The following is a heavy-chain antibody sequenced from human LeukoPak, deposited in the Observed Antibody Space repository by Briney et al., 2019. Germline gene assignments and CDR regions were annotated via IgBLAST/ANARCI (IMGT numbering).Heavy chain of an antibody. CDR3: ARSPLLCSSTSCYTGAFDI. CDR2: INWNGGST. V-gene: IGHV3-20*04. J-gene: IGHJ3*02. Sequence: PGGSLRLSCAASGFTFDDYGMSWVRQAPGKGVEWVSGINWNGGSTGYADSVKGRFTISRYNAKDSLYLQMNSLRAEDTALYYCARSPLLCSSTSCYTGAFDIWGQGTMVTVSS. CDR1: GFTFDDYG. D-gene: IGHD2-2*02.